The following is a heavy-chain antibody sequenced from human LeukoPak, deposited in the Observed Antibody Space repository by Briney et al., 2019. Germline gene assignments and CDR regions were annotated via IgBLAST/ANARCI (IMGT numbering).Heavy chain of an antibody. CDR1: GFTFSSYA. D-gene: IGHD4-17*01. Sequence: GGSLRLSCAASGFTFSSYAMHWVRQAPGKGLEWVAVISYDGSNKYYADSVKGRFTISRDNSKNTLYLQMNSLRAEATAVYYCAIAFDYGCPDYWGQGTLVTVSS. CDR3: AIAFDYGCPDY. V-gene: IGHV3-30-3*01. CDR2: ISYDGSNK. J-gene: IGHJ4*02.